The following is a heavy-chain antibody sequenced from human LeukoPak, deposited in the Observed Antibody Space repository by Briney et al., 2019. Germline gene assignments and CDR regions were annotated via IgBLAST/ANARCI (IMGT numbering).Heavy chain of an antibody. CDR3: ASGTYYYGF. CDR2: MNQVGNEK. D-gene: IGHD3-10*01. V-gene: IGHV3-7*01. CDR1: KFTFSSYW. J-gene: IGHJ4*02. Sequence: GGSLRLPCAASKFTFSSYWMSWVRQAPAKGPEWVAYMNQVGNEKNYLDSVKGRFTISRDNAKNSLYLQMTSLRAEDTAVYYCASGTYYYGFWGQGTLVTVSS.